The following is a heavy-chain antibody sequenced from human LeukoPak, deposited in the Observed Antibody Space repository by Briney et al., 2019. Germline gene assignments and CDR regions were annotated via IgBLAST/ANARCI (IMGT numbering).Heavy chain of an antibody. CDR2: INHSGSS. CDR3: ARGANSGYSSSWYFPASVYFDY. V-gene: IGHV4-34*01. J-gene: IGHJ4*02. D-gene: IGHD6-13*01. Sequence: PSETLSLTCAVYGGSFTGYYWSWIRQPPGKGLEWIGEINHSGSSNYNTSLKSRVTISVDTSKNQFSLKLSSVTAADTAVYYCARGANSGYSSSWYFPASVYFDYWGQGTLVTVSS. CDR1: GGSFTGYY.